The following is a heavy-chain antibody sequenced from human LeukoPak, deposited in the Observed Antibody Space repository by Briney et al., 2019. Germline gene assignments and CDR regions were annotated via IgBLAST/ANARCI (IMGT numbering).Heavy chain of an antibody. Sequence: GESLKISCKDSPYYFINFWIGWVRQMPGKGLEWMGIIYPADSDTRYNPSFQGHVAISADRSASTAYLQWHSLKASDTAIYYCARGINDEYFQSWGQGTLVTVSS. J-gene: IGHJ1*01. CDR3: ARGINDEYFQS. V-gene: IGHV5-51*01. CDR2: IYPADSDT. CDR1: PYYFINFW. D-gene: IGHD2/OR15-2a*01.